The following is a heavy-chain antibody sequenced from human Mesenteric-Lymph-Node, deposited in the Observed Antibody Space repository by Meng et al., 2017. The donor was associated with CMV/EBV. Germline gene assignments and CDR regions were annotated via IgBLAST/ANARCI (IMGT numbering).Heavy chain of an antibody. J-gene: IGHJ4*02. CDR1: GGTFSSYT. CDR2: IIPILGIA. Sequence: SVKVSCKASGGTFSSYTISWVRQAPGQGLEWMGRIIPILGIANYAQKFQGRVTITADKSTSTAYMELSSLRSEDTAVYYCAICGFGDHMGGYYYFDYWGQGTLVTVSS. V-gene: IGHV1-69*02. CDR3: AICGFGDHMGGYYYFDY. D-gene: IGHD3-10*01.